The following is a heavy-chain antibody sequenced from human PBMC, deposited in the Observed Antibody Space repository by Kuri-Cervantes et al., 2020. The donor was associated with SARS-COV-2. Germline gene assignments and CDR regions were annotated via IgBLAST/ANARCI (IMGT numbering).Heavy chain of an antibody. CDR1: GGSISSGSYY. CDR2: IYTSGST. D-gene: IGHD3-3*01. CDR3: AREGITIVGVAPHAFDI. V-gene: IGHV4-61*02. Sequence: SETLSLTCTVSGGSISSGSYYWSWIRQPAGKGLEWIGRIYTSGSTNYNPSLKSRVTISVDTSKNQFSLKLSSVTAADTAVYYCAREGITIVGVAPHAFDIWGQGTMVTVSS. J-gene: IGHJ3*02.